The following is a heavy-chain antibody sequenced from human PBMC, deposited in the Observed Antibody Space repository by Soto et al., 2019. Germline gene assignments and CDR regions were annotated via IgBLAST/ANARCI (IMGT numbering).Heavy chain of an antibody. Sequence: PSETLSLTCAVYCGSFSGYYWSWIRQPPGKGLEWIGEINHSGSTNYNPSLKSRVTISVDTSKNQFSLKLSSVTAADTAVYYCARALPTYDILTGYYIGTNWFDPWGQGTLVTVSS. CDR2: INHSGST. D-gene: IGHD3-9*01. CDR1: CGSFSGYY. J-gene: IGHJ5*02. CDR3: ARALPTYDILTGYYIGTNWFDP. V-gene: IGHV4-34*01.